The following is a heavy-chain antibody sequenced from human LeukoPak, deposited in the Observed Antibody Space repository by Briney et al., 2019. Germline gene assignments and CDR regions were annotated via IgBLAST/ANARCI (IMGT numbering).Heavy chain of an antibody. Sequence: GGSLRLSCAAYGFTFSSYGMNWVRQAPGKGLEWVSAIFASGGSTYYADSVKGRFTISRDNAKNSLSLQMNNLRFEGTAVYYCARIDSRRTFDIWGQGTMVTVSS. D-gene: IGHD1-14*01. CDR1: GFTFSSYG. V-gene: IGHV3-23*01. CDR2: IFASGGST. CDR3: ARIDSRRTFDI. J-gene: IGHJ3*02.